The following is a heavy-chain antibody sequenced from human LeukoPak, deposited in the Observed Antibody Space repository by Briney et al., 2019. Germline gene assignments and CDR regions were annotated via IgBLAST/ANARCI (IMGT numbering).Heavy chain of an antibody. Sequence: ASVKVSCRASGYTFTNYGISWVRQAPGQGLEWMGWISAYNGNTNYVQKLQGRVTMTTDTSTSTAYMELRSLRSDDTAVYYCARDDGGMYYYGSGSSLDYWGQGTLVTVSS. CDR3: ARDDGGMYYYGSGSSLDY. CDR1: GYTFTNYG. CDR2: ISAYNGNT. J-gene: IGHJ4*02. V-gene: IGHV1-18*01. D-gene: IGHD3-10*01.